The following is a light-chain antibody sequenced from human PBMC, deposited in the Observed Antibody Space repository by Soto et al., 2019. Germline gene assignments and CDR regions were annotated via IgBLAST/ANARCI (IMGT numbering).Light chain of an antibody. Sequence: DIQMTQSPSFLSASVGDRVTITCRASQNISSYLNWYQQKPGKAPKLLIYASSSLQSGVPSRFSGSGSGTDFTLTISSLQPEDFATYYCQQSYSSPFTVGRGTKVDIK. CDR1: QNISSY. J-gene: IGKJ3*01. CDR3: QQSYSSPFT. V-gene: IGKV1-39*01. CDR2: ASS.